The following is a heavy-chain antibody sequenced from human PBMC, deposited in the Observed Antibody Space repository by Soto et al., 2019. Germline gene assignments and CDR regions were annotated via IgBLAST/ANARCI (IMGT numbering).Heavy chain of an antibody. Sequence: EVQLLESGGGLVEHGGSLRLSCAASGFTFSNYAMSWVRQAPGKGLEWVSAISGSGGSTYYADSVKGRFTISRDNSKNTLYLQMNSLRAEDTAAYHCAKGDHSGSYYISWGQGTLVTVSS. D-gene: IGHD1-26*01. J-gene: IGHJ5*02. V-gene: IGHV3-23*01. CDR3: AKGDHSGSYYIS. CDR2: ISGSGGST. CDR1: GFTFSNYA.